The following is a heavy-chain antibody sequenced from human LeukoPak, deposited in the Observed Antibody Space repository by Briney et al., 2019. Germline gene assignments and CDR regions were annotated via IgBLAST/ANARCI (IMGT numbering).Heavy chain of an antibody. J-gene: IGHJ1*01. CDR2: ISGSGGST. CDR3: ARHRTAVAGISYFQH. D-gene: IGHD6-19*01. V-gene: IGHV3-23*01. CDR1: GFTFSNYG. Sequence: SGGSLRLSCVASGFTFSNYGMSWVRQAPGKRLQWVSGISGSGGSTYYRDSVKGRFTLSRDNSKSTLYLQMNSLRAEDAAVYYCARHRTAVAGISYFQHWGQGTLVTVSS.